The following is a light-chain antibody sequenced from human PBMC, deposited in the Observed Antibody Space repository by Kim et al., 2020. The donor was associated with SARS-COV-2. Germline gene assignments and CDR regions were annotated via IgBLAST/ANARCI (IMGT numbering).Light chain of an antibody. Sequence: DIQMTQSPPSLSASVGDRVTITCRASQDISHYLVWFQHKPGKAPKLLIYAASALHSEVPSRFSGSGAGTDFTLTISSLQPEDVETYYCQSYNSAPWTFGQGTKVEIK. V-gene: IGKV1-27*01. CDR1: QDISHY. J-gene: IGKJ1*01. CDR3: QSYNSAPWT. CDR2: AAS.